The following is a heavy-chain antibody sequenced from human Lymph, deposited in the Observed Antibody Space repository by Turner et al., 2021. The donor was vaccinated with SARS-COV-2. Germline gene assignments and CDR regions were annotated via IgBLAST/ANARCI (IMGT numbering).Heavy chain of an antibody. Sequence: EVQRLESGGGLVQPGGSLRLSCAASGFTFSSYGMSWVRQAPGKGVEWVSVISGSGGSTYYADSVKGRFTISRDNSKNTLYLQMNSLRAEDTAVYYCAKDRVVPPAIWNYYYYYGMDVWGQGTTVTVSS. CDR1: GFTFSSYG. V-gene: IGHV3-23*01. CDR2: ISGSGGST. J-gene: IGHJ6*02. CDR3: AKDRVVPPAIWNYYYYYGMDV. D-gene: IGHD2-2*02.